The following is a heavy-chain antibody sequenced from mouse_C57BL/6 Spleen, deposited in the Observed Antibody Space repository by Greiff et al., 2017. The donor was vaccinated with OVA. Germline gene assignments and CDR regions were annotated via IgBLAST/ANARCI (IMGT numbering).Heavy chain of an antibody. D-gene: IGHD2-10*02. V-gene: IGHV2-3-1*01. CDR1: GFSLTSYG. CDR2: IWSGGST. Sequence: VQLVESGPGLVQPSQSLSITCTVSGFSLTSYGVHWVRQSPGKGLEWLGVIWSGGSTAYNAAFMSRLSITKDKSKSQIFFKMNSLQTDDNAIYFYAREGPRNYAMDYWGQGTSVTVSS. CDR3: AREGPRNYAMDY. J-gene: IGHJ4*01.